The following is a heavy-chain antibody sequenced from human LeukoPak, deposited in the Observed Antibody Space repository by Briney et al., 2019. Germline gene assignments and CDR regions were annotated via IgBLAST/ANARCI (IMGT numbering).Heavy chain of an antibody. D-gene: IGHD6-13*01. Sequence: GGSLRLSCAASGFTFDDYAMHWVRQAPGKGLEWVSGISWNSGSIGYADSVKGRFTISRDNAKNSLYLQMNSLRAEDMALYYCAKDTGAAAAAEFDYWGQGTLVTVSS. CDR3: AKDTGAAAAAEFDY. J-gene: IGHJ4*02. CDR2: ISWNSGSI. V-gene: IGHV3-9*03. CDR1: GFTFDDYA.